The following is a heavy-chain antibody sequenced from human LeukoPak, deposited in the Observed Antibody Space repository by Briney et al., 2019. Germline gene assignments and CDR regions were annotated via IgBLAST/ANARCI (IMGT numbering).Heavy chain of an antibody. V-gene: IGHV3-21*01. CDR2: ISVRSNYR. CDR1: GYTFSDFS. J-gene: IGHJ4*02. CDR3: VRLRRNNDRSGYYYYYDY. Sequence: GGSLRLSCAASGYTFSDFSVNWVRQAPGKGLEWVSSISVRSNYRYYADSVRGRFTISRDDARDSLFLQMNSLRAEDTAVYFCVRLRRNNDRSGYYYYYDYWGRGTLVSVSS. D-gene: IGHD3-22*01.